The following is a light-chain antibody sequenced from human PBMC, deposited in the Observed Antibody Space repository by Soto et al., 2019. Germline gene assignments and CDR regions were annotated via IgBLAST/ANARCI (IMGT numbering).Light chain of an antibody. CDR3: QQSSNYPIT. CDR2: DAS. CDR1: QGISSA. Sequence: AIQLPQSPSSLSASVGDRVIIACRASQGISSALAWYQQIPGKPPKLLIYDASNLQSGVPSRFSGSGSGTDFTLTISSLQPEDFATYYCQQSSNYPITFGPGTKVYVK. J-gene: IGKJ3*01. V-gene: IGKV1D-13*01.